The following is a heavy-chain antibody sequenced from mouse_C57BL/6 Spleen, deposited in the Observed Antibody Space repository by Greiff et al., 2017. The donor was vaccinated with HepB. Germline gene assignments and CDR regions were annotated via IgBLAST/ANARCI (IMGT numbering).Heavy chain of an antibody. V-gene: IGHV5-4*01. CDR3: AREGGPYYFDY. Sequence: EVMLVESGGGLVKPGGSLKLSCAASGFTFSSYAMSWVRQTPEKRLEWVATISDGGSYTYYPDNVKGRFTISRDNAKNNLYLQMSHLKSEDTAMYYCAREGGPYYFDYGGQGTTLTVSS. J-gene: IGHJ2*01. CDR1: GFTFSSYA. CDR2: ISDGGSYT.